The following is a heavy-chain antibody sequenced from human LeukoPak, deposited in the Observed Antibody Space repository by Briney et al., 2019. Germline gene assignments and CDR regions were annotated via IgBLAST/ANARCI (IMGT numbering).Heavy chain of an antibody. Sequence: SETLSLTCTVSGGSISSGSYYWSWIRQPPGKGLEWIGYIYHSGSTYYNPSLKSRVTISVDRSKNQFSLKLSSVTAADTAVYYCARVTIFGVERWFDPWGQGTLVTVSS. CDR1: GGSISSGSYY. V-gene: IGHV4-30-2*01. CDR3: ARVTIFGVERWFDP. J-gene: IGHJ5*02. CDR2: IYHSGST. D-gene: IGHD3-3*01.